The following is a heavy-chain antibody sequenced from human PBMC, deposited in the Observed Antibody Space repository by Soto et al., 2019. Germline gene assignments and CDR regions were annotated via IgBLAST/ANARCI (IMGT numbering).Heavy chain of an antibody. V-gene: IGHV1-46*03. CDR3: ARVYCSGGGCYSIDY. Sequence: QVQLVQSGAEVKKPGASVKVSCKASGYAFTSYHMHWVRQAPGQGLQRMGIINPSGGSTFYAQKFQGRVTMTRDTSTSTVYMDLSSLRSEDTAVYYCARVYCSGGGCYSIDYWGQGTLVTVSS. D-gene: IGHD2-15*01. CDR2: INPSGGST. CDR1: GYAFTSYH. J-gene: IGHJ4*02.